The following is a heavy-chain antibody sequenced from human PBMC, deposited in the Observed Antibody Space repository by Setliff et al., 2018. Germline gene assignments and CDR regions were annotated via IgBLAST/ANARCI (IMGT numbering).Heavy chain of an antibody. J-gene: IGHJ4*02. CDR2: IYYSGNT. CDR3: ERGYYNFLSGDYTPYYFDY. CDR1: GGSIRNYY. V-gene: IGHV4-59*01. Sequence: PSETLSLTCTVSGGSIRNYYWSWIRQPPGKGLEWIGYIYYSGNTNYNPSLKSRVTISVDTSKNQFSLKLSSVTAADTAVYFCERGYYNFLSGDYTPYYFDYGGQGTLFTVSS. D-gene: IGHD3-3*01.